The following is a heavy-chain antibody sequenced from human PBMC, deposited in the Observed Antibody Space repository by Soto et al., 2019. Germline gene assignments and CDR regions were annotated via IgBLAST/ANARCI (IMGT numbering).Heavy chain of an antibody. CDR1: GFTFSDYY. D-gene: IGHD6-19*01. J-gene: IGHJ4*02. CDR2: ISSSGSYT. V-gene: IGHV3-11*05. CDR3: ARDSTGWRAVSDY. Sequence: QVQLVESGGGLVKPGGSLRLSCAVSGFTFSDYYMTWIRQVPGKGLEWISYISSSGSYTNYADSVQGRFTISRDNAKNSLYLQMNSLRAEDTAIYYCARDSTGWRAVSDYWGQGTLVTVFS.